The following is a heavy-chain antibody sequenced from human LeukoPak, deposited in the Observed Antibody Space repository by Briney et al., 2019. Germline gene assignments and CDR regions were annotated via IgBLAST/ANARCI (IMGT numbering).Heavy chain of an antibody. Sequence: PSETLSLTCAVYGGSFSGYYWSWIRQPPGKGLEWIGEINHSGSTNYNPSLKSRVTISVGTSKNQFSLKLSSVTAADTAVYYCARSPWTSYDYWGQGTLVTVSS. D-gene: IGHD2-2*01. J-gene: IGHJ4*02. CDR1: GGSFSGYY. CDR3: ARSPWTSYDY. CDR2: INHSGST. V-gene: IGHV4-34*01.